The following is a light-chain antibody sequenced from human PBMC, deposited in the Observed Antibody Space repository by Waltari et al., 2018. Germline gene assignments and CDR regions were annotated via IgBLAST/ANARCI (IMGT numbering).Light chain of an antibody. CDR1: GSDFRDYDF. J-gene: IGLJ2*01. CDR3: SSVAGRWI. Sequence: QSALTQPPSASGSPGQSVTISCTGSGSDFRDYDFVSWYQHHPGKAPKVMLYEVRKGSSGVPDRFAGSKAGNTASLTVSGLQAEDEADYYCSSVAGRWIFGGGTKLTVL. CDR2: EVR. V-gene: IGLV2-8*01.